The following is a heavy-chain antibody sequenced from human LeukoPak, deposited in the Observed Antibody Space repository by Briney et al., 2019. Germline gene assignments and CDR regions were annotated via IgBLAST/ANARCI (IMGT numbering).Heavy chain of an antibody. CDR3: ARSTLAGRIDAFAI. CDR1: GYSFTTYW. Sequence: GESLKISCKGSGYSFTTYWIAWVRQMPGKGLEWMGIIYPGDSDTRYRPTFQGQVTISADKSISTAYLQWGSLRASDTAMYYCARSTLAGRIDAFAIWGQGTMVTVSS. D-gene: IGHD6-19*01. J-gene: IGHJ3*02. CDR2: IYPGDSDT. V-gene: IGHV5-51*01.